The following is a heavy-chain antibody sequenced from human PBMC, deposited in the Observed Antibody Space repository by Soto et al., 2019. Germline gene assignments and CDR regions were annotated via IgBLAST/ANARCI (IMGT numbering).Heavy chain of an antibody. V-gene: IGHV1-3*01. CDR3: ARGGDGALIVD. CDR1: GYTFTSYA. Sequence: ASVKVSCKASGYTFTSYAIHWVRQAPGQRLEWMARINAGNGNTRYSRKFQDRFTLTRDTSASTAYMDLSSLTSEDTALYYCARGGDGALIVDWGQGTLVTVSS. J-gene: IGHJ4*02. D-gene: IGHD1-26*01. CDR2: INAGNGNT.